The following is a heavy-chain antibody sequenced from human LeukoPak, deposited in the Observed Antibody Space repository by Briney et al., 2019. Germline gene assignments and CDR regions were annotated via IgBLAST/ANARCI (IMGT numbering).Heavy chain of an antibody. CDR3: ARTVPVVVPAAPLFDY. V-gene: IGHV3-30*02. CDR1: GFTFSSYG. J-gene: IGHJ4*02. Sequence: PGGSLRLSCAASGFTFSSYGMHWVRQAPGKGLEWVAFIRYDGSNKYYADSVKGRFTISRDNSKNTLYLQMNSLRAEDTAVYYCARTVPVVVPAAPLFDYWGQGTLVTVSS. CDR2: IRYDGSNK. D-gene: IGHD2-2*01.